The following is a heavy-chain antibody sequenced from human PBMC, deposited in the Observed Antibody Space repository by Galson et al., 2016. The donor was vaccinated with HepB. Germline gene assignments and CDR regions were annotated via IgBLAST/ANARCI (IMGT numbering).Heavy chain of an antibody. CDR3: AKSDYFDP. CDR1: GVTLSSHW. V-gene: IGHV3-74*01. Sequence: SLRLSCAASGVTLSSHWMHWVRQVPGKGLVWVSRIKGDGSSTSYADSVKGRFTISRDNARNTLYLQMNSLRAEDTAFYFCAKSDYFDPWGQGTLVTVSS. J-gene: IGHJ5*02. CDR2: IKGDGSST. D-gene: IGHD4-11*01.